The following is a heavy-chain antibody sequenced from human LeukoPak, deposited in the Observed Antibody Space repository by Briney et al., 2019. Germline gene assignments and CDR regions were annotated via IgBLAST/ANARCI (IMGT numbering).Heavy chain of an antibody. D-gene: IGHD6-13*01. V-gene: IGHV4-59*01. CDR3: AIELAAAGTGWFDP. CDR2: IYYSGST. CDR1: GGSISSYY. Sequence: KPSETLSLTCTVSGGSISSYYWSWLRQPPGKGLEWGGYIYYSGSTNTNPSLKSQFTISVDTSKNQFSLKLSSVTAADTAVYYCAIELAAAGTGWFDPWGQGTMVTVSS. J-gene: IGHJ5*02.